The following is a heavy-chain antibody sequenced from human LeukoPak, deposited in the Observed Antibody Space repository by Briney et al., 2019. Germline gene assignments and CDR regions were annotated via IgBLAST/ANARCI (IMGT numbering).Heavy chain of an antibody. CDR3: ARSRTVTDLIDY. CDR1: GYTFTSYY. CDR2: INSSGGST. D-gene: IGHD4-17*01. V-gene: IGHV1-46*01. J-gene: IGHJ4*02. Sequence: ASVKVSCKASGYTFTSYYMHWVRQAPGQGLEWMGIINSSGGSTSYAQKFQGRVTITADKSTSTAYMELSSLRSEDTAVYYCARSRTVTDLIDYWGQGTLVTVSS.